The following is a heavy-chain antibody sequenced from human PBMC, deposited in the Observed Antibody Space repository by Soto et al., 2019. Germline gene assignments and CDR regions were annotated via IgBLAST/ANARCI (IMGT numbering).Heavy chain of an antibody. J-gene: IGHJ5*02. V-gene: IGHV1-8*01. Sequence: ASVKVSCKASGYSFTSLDINWVRQTAGQGLEWMGWMQPSTGRTGYAPKFQGRVLMTTDTSTSTAYMELRSLRSDDTAVYYCATSYDSGFDPWGQGTLVTVSS. CDR2: MQPSTGRT. CDR1: GYSFTSLD. D-gene: IGHD5-12*01. CDR3: ATSYDSGFDP.